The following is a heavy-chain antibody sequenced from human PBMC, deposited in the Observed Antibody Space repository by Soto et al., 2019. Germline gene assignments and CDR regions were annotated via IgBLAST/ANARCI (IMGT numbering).Heavy chain of an antibody. V-gene: IGHV4-61*08. D-gene: IGHD4-17*01. Sequence: SETLSLTCTVSGGSISSGGYSWSWIRQPPGKGLEWIGYIYYSGSTNYNPSLKSRVTISVDTSKNQFSLKLSSVTAADTAVYYCARRYGASFDYWGQGTLVTVSS. CDR1: GGSISSGGYS. CDR2: IYYSGST. J-gene: IGHJ4*02. CDR3: ARRYGASFDY.